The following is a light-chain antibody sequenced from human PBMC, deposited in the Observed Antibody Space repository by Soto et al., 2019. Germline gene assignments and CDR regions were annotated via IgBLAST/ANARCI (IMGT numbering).Light chain of an antibody. CDR2: GAS. CDR3: QQYNYWPGT. J-gene: IGKJ1*01. Sequence: EIVMTQSPATLSVSPGERVTLSCKASRSVRSNLAWYQQKPGQAPRLLISGASTRATVITDRFSGSGSGTEFTLTINSLQSEDFAVYYCQQYNYWPGTFGEGTKVEIK. CDR1: RSVRSN. V-gene: IGKV3-15*01.